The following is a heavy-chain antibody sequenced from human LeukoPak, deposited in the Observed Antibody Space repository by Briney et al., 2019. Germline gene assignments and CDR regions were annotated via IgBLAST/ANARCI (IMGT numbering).Heavy chain of an antibody. CDR1: GDSISGSDYY. Sequence: PSETLSLTCLVSGDSISGSDYYWGWIRQTPGKGLEWIGSIYSSGNTFYNPSFQSRVTVSVDTSKNQLSLQLTSVTAADAAMYYCARNPNLVVVVLPTPSFFESWGQGTPVAVSS. V-gene: IGHV4-39*01. CDR3: ARNPNLVVVVLPTPSFFES. CDR2: IYSSGNT. J-gene: IGHJ4*02. D-gene: IGHD2-15*01.